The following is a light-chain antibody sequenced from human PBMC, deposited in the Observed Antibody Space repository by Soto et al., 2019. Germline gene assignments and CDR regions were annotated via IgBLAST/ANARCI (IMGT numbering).Light chain of an antibody. V-gene: IGLV1-40*01. CDR3: QSYDNSLSGSCV. CDR1: SSNIGAGYD. Sequence: QSVLTQPPSVSVAPGQRVTISCTGSSSNIGAGYDVNWYQQLPGTAPKLLIYGNFNRPSGVPDRFSGSQSGTSASLAITGLQADDEADYYCQSYDNSLSGSCVFGTGTKV. J-gene: IGLJ1*01. CDR2: GNF.